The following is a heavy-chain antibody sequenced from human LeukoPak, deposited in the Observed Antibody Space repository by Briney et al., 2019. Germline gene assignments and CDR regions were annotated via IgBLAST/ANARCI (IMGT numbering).Heavy chain of an antibody. V-gene: IGHV4-4*07. CDR3: AVRYSGSGSYPYFFDY. CDR2: VYNSGST. CDR1: GDSISSYY. Sequence: PSETLSLTCSVSGDSISSYYWSWIRQPAGKGLEWIGRVYNSGSTNYNPSLKSRATMSVDTSKNQFSLNLNSVTAADTAVYYCAVRYSGSGSYPYFFDYWGQGTLVTVSS. J-gene: IGHJ4*02. D-gene: IGHD3-10*01.